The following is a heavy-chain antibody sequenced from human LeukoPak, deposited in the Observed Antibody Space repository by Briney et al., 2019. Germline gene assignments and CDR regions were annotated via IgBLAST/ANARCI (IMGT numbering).Heavy chain of an antibody. CDR1: GFTFSDYY. V-gene: IGHV3-11*05. J-gene: IGHJ3*02. D-gene: IGHD3-22*01. Sequence: TGGSLRLSCAASGFTFSDYYMSWLRQAPGKGLEWVSYISSSSSYTTYADSVKGRFTISRDNGKNSLYLQMNSLRAEDTAVYYCSRGRYDSSGYNAFDIWGQGTMVTVSS. CDR3: SRGRYDSSGYNAFDI. CDR2: ISSSSSYT.